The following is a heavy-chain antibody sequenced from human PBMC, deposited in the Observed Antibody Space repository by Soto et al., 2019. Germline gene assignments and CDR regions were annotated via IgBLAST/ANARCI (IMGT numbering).Heavy chain of an antibody. CDR1: GVTFSSYA. V-gene: IGHV1-69*13. J-gene: IGHJ5*02. Sequence: GASVKVSCKASGVTFSSYAISWVRQAPGQGLEWMGGIIPIFGTANYAQKFQGRVTITADESTSTAYMELSSLRSEDTAVYYCARGVVPASFPLRPWGQGTLVTVSS. CDR2: IIPIFGTA. D-gene: IGHD2-2*01. CDR3: ARGVVPASFPLRP.